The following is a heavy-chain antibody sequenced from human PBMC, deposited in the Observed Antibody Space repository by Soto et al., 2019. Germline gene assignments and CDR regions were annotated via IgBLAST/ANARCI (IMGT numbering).Heavy chain of an antibody. D-gene: IGHD6-13*01. CDR1: GGSISSGGYY. CDR2: IYYSGST. CDR3: ARGRGSSSWYAVDY. Sequence: SETLSLTCTVSGGSISSGGYYWSWIRQHPGKGLEWIGYIYYSGSTNYNPSLKSRVTISVDTSKNQFSLKLSSVTAADTAVYYCARGRGSSSWYAVDYWGQGTLVTVSS. J-gene: IGHJ4*02. V-gene: IGHV4-61*08.